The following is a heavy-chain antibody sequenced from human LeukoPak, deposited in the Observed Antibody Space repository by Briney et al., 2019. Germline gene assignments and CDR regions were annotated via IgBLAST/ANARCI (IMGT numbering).Heavy chain of an antibody. J-gene: IGHJ4*02. D-gene: IGHD3-22*01. Sequence: PSETLSLTCTVSGYSISSGYYWGWIRQPPGKGLEWIGSIYHSGSTYYNPSLKSRVTISVDTSKNQFSLKLSSVTAADTAVYYCARAGYYDSSGYYERPGYYFDYWGQGTLVTVSS. CDR3: ARAGYYDSSGYYERPGYYFDY. CDR2: IYHSGST. CDR1: GYSISSGYY. V-gene: IGHV4-38-2*02.